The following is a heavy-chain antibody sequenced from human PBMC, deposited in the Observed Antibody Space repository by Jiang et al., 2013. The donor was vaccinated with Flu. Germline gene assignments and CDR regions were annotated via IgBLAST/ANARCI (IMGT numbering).Heavy chain of an antibody. CDR2: IYYSGST. V-gene: IGHV4-59*01. Sequence: LLKPSETLSLTCTVSGGSISSYYWSWIRQPPGKGLEWIGYIYYSGSTNYNPSLKSRVTISVDTSKNQFSLKLSSVTAADTAVYYCARGPYSSSWYYYYGMDVWGQGTTVTV. J-gene: IGHJ6*02. D-gene: IGHD6-13*01. CDR1: GGSISSYY. CDR3: ARGPYSSSWYYYYGMDV.